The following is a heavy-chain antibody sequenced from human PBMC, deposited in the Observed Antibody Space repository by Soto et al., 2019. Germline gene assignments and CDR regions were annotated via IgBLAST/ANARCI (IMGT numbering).Heavy chain of an antibody. Sequence: ASVKVSCKASGHTFTAYYLHWVRQAPGEGLEWMGWINPKSGGTDYAQKFQGRVSMTSDTSINTVYLEMDRLTFDDSALYDCARLGKLMVPEYWGQETLVTVSS. J-gene: IGHJ4*02. CDR2: INPKSGGT. D-gene: IGHD3-10*01. CDR1: GHTFTAYY. CDR3: ARLGKLMVPEY. V-gene: IGHV1-2*02.